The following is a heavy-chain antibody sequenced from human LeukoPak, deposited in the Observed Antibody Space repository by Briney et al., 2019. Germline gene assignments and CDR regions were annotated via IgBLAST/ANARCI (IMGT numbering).Heavy chain of an antibody. D-gene: IGHD5-18*01. J-gene: IGHJ5*02. CDR3: ARSGYSYGYWLANWFDP. CDR2: INHSGST. V-gene: IGHV4-34*01. Sequence: KPSETLSLTCAVYGGSFSGYYWSWIRQPPGKGLEWIGEINHSGSTNYNPSLKSRVTISVDTSKNQFSLKLSSVTAADTAVYYCARSGYSYGYWLANWFDPWGQGTLVTVSS. CDR1: GGSFSGYY.